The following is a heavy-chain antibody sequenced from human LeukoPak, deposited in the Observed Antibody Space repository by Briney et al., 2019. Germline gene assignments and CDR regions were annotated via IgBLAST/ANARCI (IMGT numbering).Heavy chain of an antibody. CDR3: ASLLGLRVVGGDY. J-gene: IGHJ4*02. D-gene: IGHD4-17*01. CDR1: GYSISSGYY. Sequence: SETLSLTCTVSGYSISSGYYWGWIRQPPGKGLEWIGSIYHSGSTYYNPSLKSRVTISVDTSKNQFSLKLSSVTAADTAVYYCASLLGLRVVGGDYWGQGTLVTVSS. V-gene: IGHV4-38-2*02. CDR2: IYHSGST.